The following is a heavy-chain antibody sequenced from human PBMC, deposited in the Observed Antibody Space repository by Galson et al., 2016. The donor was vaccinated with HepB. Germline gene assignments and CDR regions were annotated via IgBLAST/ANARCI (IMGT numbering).Heavy chain of an antibody. CDR1: GFTFSTYW. CDR2: IKPDGREK. CDR3: ARRQMYTMSAFDY. J-gene: IGHJ4*02. Sequence: SLRLSCAASGFTFSTYWMSWVRQAPGKGLEWVSYIKPDGREKYYVDSVKGRFTISRDTAKSSLYLQMNSLRAEDTAVYYCARRQMYTMSAFDYWGQGTLVTVSS. D-gene: IGHD5-24*01. V-gene: IGHV3-7*01.